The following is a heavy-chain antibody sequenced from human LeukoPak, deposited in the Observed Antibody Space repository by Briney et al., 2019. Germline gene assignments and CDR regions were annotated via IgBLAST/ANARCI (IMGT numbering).Heavy chain of an antibody. Sequence: GGSLRLSCAASGFTFSSYGMHWVRQAPGKGLEWVAVVWYDGDNKFYADSVKGRFTISRDNSKNTLYLQMNSLRAEDTAIYYCARDEGVAAYYFAYWGQGTLVTVSS. CDR1: GFTFSSYG. CDR3: ARDEGVAAYYFAY. V-gene: IGHV3-33*01. J-gene: IGHJ4*02. CDR2: VWYDGDNK. D-gene: IGHD6-25*01.